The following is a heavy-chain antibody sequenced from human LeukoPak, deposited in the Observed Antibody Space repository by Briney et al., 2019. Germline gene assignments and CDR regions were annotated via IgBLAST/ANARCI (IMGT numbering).Heavy chain of an antibody. CDR1: GFTFSSYA. Sequence: PGGSLRLSCAASGFTFSSYAMSWVRQAPGKGLEWVSAIRGSGGSTYYADSVKGRFTISRDNSKNTLYLQMNSLRAEDTAVYYCAKDLVGATTGYFDYWGQGTLVTVSS. V-gene: IGHV3-23*01. CDR3: AKDLVGATTGYFDY. CDR2: IRGSGGST. D-gene: IGHD1-26*01. J-gene: IGHJ4*02.